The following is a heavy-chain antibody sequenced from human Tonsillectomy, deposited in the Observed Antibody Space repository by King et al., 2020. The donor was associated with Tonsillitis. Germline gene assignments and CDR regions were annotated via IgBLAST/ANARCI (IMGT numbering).Heavy chain of an antibody. Sequence: HVQLVESGGGVVQPGRSLGLSCAASGITFTSYAMHWIRQAPGKGLEWVAVISYHEINKYYADSVKGRFTISRDNSKNTLFLQMNSLRPEDTAVYYCARSLRSGSSGSSRFDLWGRGTLVTVSS. J-gene: IGHJ2*01. CDR3: ARSLRSGSSGSSRFDL. CDR2: ISYHEINK. CDR1: GITFTSYA. V-gene: IGHV3-30*04. D-gene: IGHD6-19*01.